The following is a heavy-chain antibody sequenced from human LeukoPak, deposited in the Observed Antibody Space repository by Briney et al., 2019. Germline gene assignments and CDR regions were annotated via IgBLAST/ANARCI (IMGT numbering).Heavy chain of an antibody. D-gene: IGHD2/OR15-2a*01. CDR2: INHSGST. J-gene: IGHJ6*03. V-gene: IGHV4-34*01. CDR3: ARFVTNRYYHYYMDV. CDR1: GGSFSGYY. Sequence: ASETLSLTCAVYGGSFSGYYWSWIRQPPGKGLEWIGEINHSGSTNYNPSLKSRVTISVDTSKNQFSLKLSSVTAADTAVYYCARFVTNRYYHYYMDVWGKGTTVTISS.